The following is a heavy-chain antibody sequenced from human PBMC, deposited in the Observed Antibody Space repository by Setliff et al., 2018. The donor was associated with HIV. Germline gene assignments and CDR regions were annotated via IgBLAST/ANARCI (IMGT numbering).Heavy chain of an antibody. D-gene: IGHD4-17*01. CDR3: VRDDYGYNGKGFDY. V-gene: IGHV4-61*01. J-gene: IGHJ4*02. CDR1: GDSVSSGSYY. Sequence: SETLSLTCTVSGDSVSSGSYYWSWIRQPPGKGLEWIGYIYYSGTTNYNPSLKSRVTISVDTSKNQFSLKLSSVTAADTAVYYCVRDDYGYNGKGFDYWGPGTLVTVSS. CDR2: IYYSGTT.